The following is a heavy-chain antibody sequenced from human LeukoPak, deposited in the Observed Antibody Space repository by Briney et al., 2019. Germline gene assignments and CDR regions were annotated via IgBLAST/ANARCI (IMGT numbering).Heavy chain of an antibody. CDR2: IYYSGST. Sequence: SETLSLTCTVSGGSISSYYWSWIRQPPGKGLEWIGYIYYSGSTNYNPSLKSRVTTSVDTSKNQFSLKLSSVPAADTAVYYCARGGGGSPVFGVVIAYFDYWGQGTLVTVSS. V-gene: IGHV4-59*01. D-gene: IGHD3-3*01. CDR1: GGSISSYY. J-gene: IGHJ4*02. CDR3: ARGGGGSPVFGVVIAYFDY.